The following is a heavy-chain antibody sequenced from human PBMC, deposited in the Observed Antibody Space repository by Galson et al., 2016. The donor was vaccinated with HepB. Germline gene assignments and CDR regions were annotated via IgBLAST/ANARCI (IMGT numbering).Heavy chain of an antibody. J-gene: IGHJ4*02. V-gene: IGHV4-39*01. D-gene: IGHD3-3*01. Sequence: ETLSLTCTVSGGSISSSSYYWGWIRQPPGKGLEWIGSIYYSGSTYYNSSLKSRVTISVDTSKNQFSLKPSSVTAADTAVYYCARRSYYDFWSGFWFDYWGQGTLVTVSS. CDR2: IYYSGST. CDR3: ARRSYYDFWSGFWFDY. CDR1: GGSISSSSYY.